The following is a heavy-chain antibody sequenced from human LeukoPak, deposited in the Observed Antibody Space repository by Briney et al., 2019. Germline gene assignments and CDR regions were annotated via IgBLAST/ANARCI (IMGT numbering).Heavy chain of an antibody. CDR2: INHSGST. J-gene: IGHJ5*02. D-gene: IGHD6-13*01. V-gene: IGHV4-34*01. Sequence: SETLSLTCAVYGGSFSGYYWRWIRQPPGEGLEWIGEINHSGSTNYNPSLKSRVTISVDTSKNQFSLKLSSVTAADTAVYYCASGRGIAAAGKVSGWFDPWGQGTLVTVSS. CDR3: ASGRGIAAAGKVSGWFDP. CDR1: GGSFSGYY.